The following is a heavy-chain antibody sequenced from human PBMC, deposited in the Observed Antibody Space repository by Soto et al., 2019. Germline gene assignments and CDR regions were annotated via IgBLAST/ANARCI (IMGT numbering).Heavy chain of an antibody. V-gene: IGHV1-18*01. J-gene: IGHJ5*02. Sequence: QVQLVQSGAEVKKPGASVKVSCKASGYTFTSYGISWVRQAPGQGLEWMGWISAYNGNTNYAQKLQGRVTMTTDTSTSTAYMELRSLRSHDTAVYYCARVGSFYDFWSGKYNWFDPWGQGTLVTVSS. CDR1: GYTFTSYG. CDR3: ARVGSFYDFWSGKYNWFDP. CDR2: ISAYNGNT. D-gene: IGHD3-3*01.